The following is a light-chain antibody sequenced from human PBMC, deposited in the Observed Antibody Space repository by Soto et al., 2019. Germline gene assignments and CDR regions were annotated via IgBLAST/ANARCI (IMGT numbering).Light chain of an antibody. V-gene: IGLV2-14*01. CDR2: DVS. CDR3: SSYTSSTTCV. CDR1: SSDVGGYNY. J-gene: IGLJ1*01. Sequence: QSVLTQPASVSGSPGQSITISCTGTSSDVGGYNYVSWYQQHPGKAPKLMIYDVSNRPSGVSNRFSGSKSGNTASLTISGLQAEDEADYSCSSYTSSTTCVFGTGTKVPV.